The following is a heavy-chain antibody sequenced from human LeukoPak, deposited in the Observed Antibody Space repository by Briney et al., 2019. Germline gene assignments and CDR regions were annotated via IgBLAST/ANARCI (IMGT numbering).Heavy chain of an antibody. J-gene: IGHJ4*02. D-gene: IGHD1-26*01. CDR3: ARVGAMGATWYFDS. CDR2: IKQDGSEK. Sequence: GGSLRLSCAASGFTFSSYWMSWVRQAPGKGLEWVAVIKQDGSEKYYVASVKGRFTISRDNAKNSLYLQMNSLRAEDTAVYYCARVGAMGATWYFDSWGQGTLVTVSS. V-gene: IGHV3-7*04. CDR1: GFTFSSYW.